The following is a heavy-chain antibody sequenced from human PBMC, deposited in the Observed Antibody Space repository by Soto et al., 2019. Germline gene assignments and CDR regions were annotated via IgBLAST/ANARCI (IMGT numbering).Heavy chain of an antibody. CDR3: ARAAYYYDSSGYQLWSIDY. V-gene: IGHV4-39*02. J-gene: IGHJ4*02. CDR2: TYYNGNA. CDR1: GGSIDRSNYY. Sequence: SATLSLTCTVSGGSIDRSNYYWDWIRQPPGKGLEWIGTTYYNGNAYYNPSLKSRVTMSVDTSKNTLYLQMNTLRAEDTALYYCARAAYYYDSSGYQLWSIDYWGQGTLVTVSS. D-gene: IGHD3-22*01.